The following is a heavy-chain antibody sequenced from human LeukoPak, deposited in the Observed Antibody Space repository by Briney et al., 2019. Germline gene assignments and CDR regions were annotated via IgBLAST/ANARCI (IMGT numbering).Heavy chain of an antibody. J-gene: IGHJ4*02. D-gene: IGHD1-26*01. CDR1: GFSSHG. CDR3: ARRRDSGSLQHFDY. Sequence: QSGGSLRLSCTASGFSSHGMFWVCQAPGKGLEWVTFISYDGSNKYYADSVKGRFTISRDNAKNSLYLQMNSLRAEDTAVYYCARRRDSGSLQHFDYWGQGTLVTVSS. CDR2: ISYDGSNK. V-gene: IGHV3-30*12.